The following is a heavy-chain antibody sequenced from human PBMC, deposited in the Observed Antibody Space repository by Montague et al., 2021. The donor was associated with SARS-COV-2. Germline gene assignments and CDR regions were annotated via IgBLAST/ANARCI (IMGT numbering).Heavy chain of an antibody. CDR3: AGRSRVVTAIWAVMTSLSSWFDP. J-gene: IGHJ5*01. CDR2: INHSGST. D-gene: IGHD2-21*02. V-gene: IGHV4-34*01. Sequence: SETLSLTCAVYGGSFSGYYWSWIRQPPGKGLEWIGEINHSGSTNYNPSLKSRVTISVDTSKNQFSLKLSSVTAADTAVYYCAGRSRVVTAIWAVMTSLSSWFDPWGQGTLVTVSS. CDR1: GGSFSGYY.